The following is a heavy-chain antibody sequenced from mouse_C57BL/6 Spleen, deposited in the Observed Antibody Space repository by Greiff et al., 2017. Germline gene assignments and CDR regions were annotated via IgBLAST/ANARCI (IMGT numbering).Heavy chain of an antibody. J-gene: IGHJ2*01. CDR2: INPNNGGT. CDR3: ARDDDDY. D-gene: IGHD2-3*01. Sequence: EVQLQQSGPELVKPGASVKISCKASGYTFTDYYMNWVKQSHGKSLEWIGDINPNNGGTSYNQKFKGKATLTVDKSSSTAYMELRSLTSEDSAVYYCARDDDDYWGQGTTLTVSS. V-gene: IGHV1-26*01. CDR1: GYTFTDYY.